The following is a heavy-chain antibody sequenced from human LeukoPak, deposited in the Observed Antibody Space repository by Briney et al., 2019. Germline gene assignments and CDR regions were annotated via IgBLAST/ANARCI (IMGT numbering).Heavy chain of an antibody. CDR1: GGSVSSYY. V-gene: IGHV4-59*02. Sequence: SETLTLTCTVSGGSVSSYYWSWIRQPPGKGLEWIAYIYYSGSTNYNPSLKSRVTISVDTSKNQFSLKLSSVTAADTAVYYCARGGIAVPGMRYYFDYWGQGTLVTVSS. J-gene: IGHJ4*02. CDR3: ARGGIAVPGMRYYFDY. CDR2: IYYSGST. D-gene: IGHD6-19*01.